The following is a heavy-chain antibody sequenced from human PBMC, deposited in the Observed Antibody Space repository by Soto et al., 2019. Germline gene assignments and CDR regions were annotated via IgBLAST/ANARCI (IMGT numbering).Heavy chain of an antibody. Sequence: SVKVSCKASGGTFSSYAISWVRQAPGQGLEWMGGIIPIFGTANYAQKFKGRVTITADESTSTAYMELSSLRSEDTAVYYCARFRDRRDIVVVPAAQPYGMDVWGQGTTVTVSS. D-gene: IGHD2-2*01. CDR1: GGTFSSYA. V-gene: IGHV1-69*13. CDR2: IIPIFGTA. J-gene: IGHJ6*02. CDR3: ARFRDRRDIVVVPAAQPYGMDV.